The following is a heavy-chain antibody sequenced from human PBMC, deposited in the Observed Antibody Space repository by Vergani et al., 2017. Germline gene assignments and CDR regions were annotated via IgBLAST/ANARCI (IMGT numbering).Heavy chain of an antibody. Sequence: QVQLQQWGAGLLKPSETLSLTCAVYGGSFSGYYWSWIRQPPWKGLEWIGEINHSGSTNYNPSLKSRVTISVDTSKNQFSLKLSSVTAADTAVYYCAREYSSSWYRVPGRWFDPWGQGTLVTVSS. J-gene: IGHJ5*02. D-gene: IGHD6-13*01. CDR1: GGSFSGYY. V-gene: IGHV4-34*01. CDR3: AREYSSSWYRVPGRWFDP. CDR2: INHSGST.